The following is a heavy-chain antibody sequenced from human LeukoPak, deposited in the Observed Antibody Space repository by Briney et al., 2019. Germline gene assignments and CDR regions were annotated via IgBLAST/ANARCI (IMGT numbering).Heavy chain of an antibody. CDR3: ARVVVVAPRGYYYYMDV. CDR1: GGSFSGYY. J-gene: IGHJ6*03. V-gene: IGHV4-34*01. CDR2: IY. D-gene: IGHD2-21*01. Sequence: SETLSLTCAVYGGSFSGYYWSWIRQPPGKGLEWIGTIYYYNPSLESRVTISVDTSKNQFSLRLSSVTAADTAVYYCARVVVVAPRGYYYYMDVWGKGTTVTVSS.